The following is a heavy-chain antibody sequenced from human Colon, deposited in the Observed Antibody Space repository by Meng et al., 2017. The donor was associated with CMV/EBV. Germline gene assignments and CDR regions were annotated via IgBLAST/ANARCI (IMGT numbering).Heavy chain of an antibody. CDR3: AREAGPFFGVIVYDS. V-gene: IGHV4-34*01. CDR1: GGSLSGYY. J-gene: IGHJ4*02. Sequence: QGQLHQWGAGLLKTSETLSLPCGVSGGSLSGYYWTWIRQSPGKGLEWIGEINQSGSTNYNPSLKSRVTVSVDTSKNQFSLRVTSVTAADSALYYCAREAGPFFGVIVYDSWGQGTLVTVSS. CDR2: INQSGST. D-gene: IGHD3-3*01.